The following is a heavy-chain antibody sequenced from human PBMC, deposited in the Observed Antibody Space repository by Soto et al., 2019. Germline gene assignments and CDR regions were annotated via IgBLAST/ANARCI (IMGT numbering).Heavy chain of an antibody. V-gene: IGHV4-4*02. Sequence: SETLSLTCAVSSGSISSSNWWSWVRQPPGKGLEWIGEIYHSGSTNYNPSLKSRVTISVDKSKNQFSLKLGSVTAADTAVYYCARGNSFPEYYDFWSGPKAPSYMDVWGKGTTVTVSS. CDR3: ARGNSFPEYYDFWSGPKAPSYMDV. CDR2: IYHSGST. D-gene: IGHD3-3*01. J-gene: IGHJ6*03. CDR1: SGSISSSNW.